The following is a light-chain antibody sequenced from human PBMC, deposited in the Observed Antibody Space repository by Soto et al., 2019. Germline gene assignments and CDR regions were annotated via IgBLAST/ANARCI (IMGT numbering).Light chain of an antibody. Sequence: LSLYTGERATLSCRASQSVDSSYLAWYHQRPGQAPRLLIYGASSRATGIPDRFSGSGSGTDFTLTISRLEPEDFAVYYCQLSGSSRGPSGQGTKVDIK. CDR2: GAS. V-gene: IGKV3-20*01. CDR1: QSVDSSY. J-gene: IGKJ1*01. CDR3: QLSGSSRGP.